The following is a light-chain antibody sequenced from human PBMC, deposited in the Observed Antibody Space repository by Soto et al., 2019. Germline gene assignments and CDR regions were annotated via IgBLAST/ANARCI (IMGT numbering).Light chain of an antibody. CDR3: QQTYRTPLT. V-gene: IGKV1-39*01. CDR2: AAS. CDR1: QYVGRY. J-gene: IGKJ4*01. Sequence: DIQMTHSPSSLSASVGDRGTITWRAGQYVGRYLNWYQKKPGKDPKLLIYAASSLHSGVPSRFSGSGSGTDFNLTISSLQTEDFATYACQQTYRTPLTFGGGTKVDIK.